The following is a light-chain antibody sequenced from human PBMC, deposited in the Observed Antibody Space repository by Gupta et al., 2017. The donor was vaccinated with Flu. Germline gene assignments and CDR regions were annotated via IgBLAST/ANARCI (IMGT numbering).Light chain of an antibody. V-gene: IGLV3-1*01. J-gene: IGLJ3*02. CDR1: KLGDKY. Sequence: SYELTQPPSVSVSPGQTASITCSGDKLGDKYACWYQQKPGPYPVLVIYQDSKRPSGIPERFSGSNSGTTATLTIRGTQAMDEDYYYCQAWDSSNEVFGGGTKLTVL. CDR3: QAWDSSNEV. CDR2: QDS.